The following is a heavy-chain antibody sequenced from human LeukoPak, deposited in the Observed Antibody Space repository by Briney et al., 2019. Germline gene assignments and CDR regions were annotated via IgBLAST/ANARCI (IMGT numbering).Heavy chain of an antibody. Sequence: GGSLRLSCAASGFTFSSYWMHWVRQAPGKGLVWVSRINSDGSSTSYADSVKGRFTISRDNAKNTLYLQMDSLRAEDTAVYYCARGLLTTVTDYWGQGTLVTVSS. CDR2: INSDGSST. J-gene: IGHJ4*02. CDR3: ARGLLTTVTDY. CDR1: GFTFSSYW. D-gene: IGHD4-4*01. V-gene: IGHV3-74*01.